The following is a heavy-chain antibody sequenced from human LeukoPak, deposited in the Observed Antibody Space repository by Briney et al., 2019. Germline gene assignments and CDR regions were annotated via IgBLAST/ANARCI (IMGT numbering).Heavy chain of an antibody. J-gene: IGHJ6*03. V-gene: IGHV3-23*01. CDR3: ANSGGFYYYYFMDV. CDR1: GFTFSSYA. D-gene: IGHD3-10*01. CDR2: ISGSGGST. Sequence: GGSLRLSCAASGFTFSSYAMSWVRQAPGKGLEWVSAISGSGGSTYYADSVKGRFTISRDNSKNTLYLQMNSLRGEDTAVYYCANSGGFYYYYFMDVWGKGTTVTVSS.